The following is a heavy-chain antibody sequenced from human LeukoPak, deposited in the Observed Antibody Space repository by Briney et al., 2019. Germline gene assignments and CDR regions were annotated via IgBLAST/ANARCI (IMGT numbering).Heavy chain of an antibody. D-gene: IGHD1-1*01. J-gene: IGHJ4*02. Sequence: GGSLRLSCAASGFTFSSYSMNWVRQAPGKGLEWVSSISSSSSYIYYADSVKGRFTISRDNAKNSLYLQMSSLRGADTAVYYCAKDKREPYYFDYWGQGTLVTVSS. CDR2: ISSSSSYI. CDR3: AKDKREPYYFDY. CDR1: GFTFSSYS. V-gene: IGHV3-21*01.